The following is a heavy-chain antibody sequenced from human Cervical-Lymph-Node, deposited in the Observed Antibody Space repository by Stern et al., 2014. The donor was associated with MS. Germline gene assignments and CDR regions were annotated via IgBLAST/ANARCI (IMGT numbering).Heavy chain of an antibody. J-gene: IGHJ4*02. CDR3: ARGRGGNYRYYFDY. Sequence: VQLVESGGGLVKPGGSLRLSCAASGFTFSSYSMNWVRQAPGKGLAWVASSSSGGSYIYYADSLKGRFTISRDNAKNSLYLQMNSLRAEDTAVYYCARGRGGNYRYYFDYWGQGTLVTVSS. V-gene: IGHV3-21*01. CDR2: SSSGGSYI. D-gene: IGHD4-23*01. CDR1: GFTFSSYS.